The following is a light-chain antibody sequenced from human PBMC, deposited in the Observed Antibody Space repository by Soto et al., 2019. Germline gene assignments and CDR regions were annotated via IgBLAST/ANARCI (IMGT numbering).Light chain of an antibody. Sequence: DIQMTQSPSSLSASVGDRVTITCQASQDISNYLNWYQQKPGKAPKLLIYDASNLETGVPSRFSGSGSGTDFTFTISCLQPEDIATYYCQQYDNLPSITFGQGTRLDIK. V-gene: IGKV1-33*01. J-gene: IGKJ5*01. CDR2: DAS. CDR1: QDISNY. CDR3: QQYDNLPSIT.